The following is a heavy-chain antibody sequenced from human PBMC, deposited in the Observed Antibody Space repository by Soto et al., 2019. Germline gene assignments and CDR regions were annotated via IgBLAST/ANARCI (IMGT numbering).Heavy chain of an antibody. J-gene: IGHJ3*02. D-gene: IGHD3-22*01. CDR3: ARDQGLAYYYDSSGYFDAFDI. Sequence: PSETLSLTCSVSGGSISSSSYYWGWIRQPPGKGLEWIGSIYYSGSTYYNPSLKSRVTISVDTSKNQFSLKLSSVTAADTAVYYCARDQGLAYYYDSSGYFDAFDIWGQGTMVTVSS. CDR2: IYYSGST. CDR1: GGSISSSSYY. V-gene: IGHV4-39*02.